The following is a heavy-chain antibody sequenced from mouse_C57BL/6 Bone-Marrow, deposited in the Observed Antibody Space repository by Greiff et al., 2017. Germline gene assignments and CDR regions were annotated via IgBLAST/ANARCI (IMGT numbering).Heavy chain of an antibody. CDR1: GYSITSDY. CDR2: ISYSGST. CDR3: ARDYYGSPWYCDV. D-gene: IGHD1-1*01. Sequence: EVKLVESGPGLAKPSQTLSLTCSVTGYSITSDYWNWIRKFPGNKLEYMGYISYSGSTYYNPSLKSRISITRDTSKNQYYLQLNSVTTEDTATYYCARDYYGSPWYCDVWGTGTTVTVSS. V-gene: IGHV3-8*01. J-gene: IGHJ1*03.